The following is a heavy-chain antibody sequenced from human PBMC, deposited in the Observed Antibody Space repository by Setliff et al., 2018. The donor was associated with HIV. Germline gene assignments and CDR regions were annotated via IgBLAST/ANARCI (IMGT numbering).Heavy chain of an antibody. CDR3: ARDNELGAFDL. V-gene: IGHV4-59*01. Sequence: KPSETLSLTCRVSGMSISGYSWSWIRQSPGKGLGWIGYIYYTGTTSDNPSLKSRVTIQVDTSNNRFSLNLRSANVADTAVYFCARDNELGAFDLWGQGTMVTVSS. J-gene: IGHJ3*01. CDR1: GMSISGYS. CDR2: IYYTGTT. D-gene: IGHD1-26*01.